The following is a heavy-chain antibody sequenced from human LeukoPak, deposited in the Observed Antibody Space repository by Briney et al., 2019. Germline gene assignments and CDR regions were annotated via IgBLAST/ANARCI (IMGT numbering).Heavy chain of an antibody. CDR3: ARDKVEGSENLDY. Sequence: GGSLRLSCAASGFTFSSYSMNWVRQAPGKELEWVSSISSSSSYIYYADSVKGRFTISRDNAKNSLYLQMNSLRAEDTAVYYCARDKVEGSENLDYWGQGTLVTVSS. CDR1: GFTFSSYS. J-gene: IGHJ4*02. CDR2: ISSSSSYI. V-gene: IGHV3-21*01. D-gene: IGHD3-10*01.